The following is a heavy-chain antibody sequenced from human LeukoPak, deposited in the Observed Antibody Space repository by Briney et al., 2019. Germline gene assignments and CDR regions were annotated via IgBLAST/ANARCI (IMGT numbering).Heavy chain of an antibody. CDR1: GGSISSSSYY. CDR3: ARVIAVAGTLDWYFDL. D-gene: IGHD6-19*01. V-gene: IGHV4-39*07. CDR2: IYYSGST. Sequence: SETLSLTCTVSGGSISSSSYYWGWIRQPPGKGLEWIGSIYYSGSTYYNPSLKSRVTISVDTSKNQFSLKLSSVTAADTAVYYCARVIAVAGTLDWYFDLWGRGTLVTVSS. J-gene: IGHJ2*01.